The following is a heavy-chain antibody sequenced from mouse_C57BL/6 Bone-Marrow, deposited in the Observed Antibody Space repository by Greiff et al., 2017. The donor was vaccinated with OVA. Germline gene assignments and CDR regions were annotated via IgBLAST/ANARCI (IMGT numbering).Heavy chain of an antibody. Sequence: EVQLQQSGAELVRPGASVKLSCTASGFNIKDDYMHWVKQRPEQGLEWIGWIDPENGDTEYASKFQGKATITADTSSNTAYLQLSSLTSEDTAVYYCTTLLRSIYYAMDYWGQGTSVTVSS. V-gene: IGHV14-4*01. CDR2: IDPENGDT. CDR3: TTLLRSIYYAMDY. CDR1: GFNIKDDY. D-gene: IGHD1-1*01. J-gene: IGHJ4*01.